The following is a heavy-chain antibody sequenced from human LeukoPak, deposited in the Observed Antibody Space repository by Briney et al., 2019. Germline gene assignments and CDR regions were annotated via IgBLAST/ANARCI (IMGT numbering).Heavy chain of an antibody. CDR3: ARQRYYYGSGSYRPLDY. CDR1: GGSISSSSYY. CDR2: ISYSGTT. Sequence: SEALSLPCTVSGGSISSSSYYWDWSRQPPGKGLEWIGNISYSGTTYYNPSLKSRFTIYVDTSNNQFSLKLNSVTAAHTAVYYCARQRYYYGSGSYRPLDYWGQGTLVTVSS. J-gene: IGHJ4*02. V-gene: IGHV4-39*01. D-gene: IGHD3-10*01.